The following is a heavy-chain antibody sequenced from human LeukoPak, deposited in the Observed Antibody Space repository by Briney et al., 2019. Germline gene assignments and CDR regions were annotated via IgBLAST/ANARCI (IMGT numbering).Heavy chain of an antibody. V-gene: IGHV4-4*02. D-gene: IGHD2-21*02. J-gene: IGHJ3*02. Sequence: SETLSLTCAVYGGSFSSSNWWSWVRQPPGKGLEWIGEIYHSGSTNYNPSLKSRVTISVDKSKNQFSLKLSSVTAADTAVYYCARDSGLAYCGGDCPGAFDIWGQGTMVTVSS. CDR2: IYHSGST. CDR3: ARDSGLAYCGGDCPGAFDI. CDR1: GGSFSSSNW.